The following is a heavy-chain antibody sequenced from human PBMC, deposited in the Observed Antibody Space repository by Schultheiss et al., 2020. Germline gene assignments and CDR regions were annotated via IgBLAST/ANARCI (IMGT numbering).Heavy chain of an antibody. CDR3: ARDSYYYDSSGYYSYGMDV. CDR2: IYYSGST. CDR1: GGSVSSGSYY. V-gene: IGHV4-61*01. J-gene: IGHJ6*02. D-gene: IGHD3-22*01. Sequence: TLSLTCTVSGGSVSSGSYYWSWIRQHPGKGLEWIGYIYYSGSTNYNPSLKSRVTISVDTSKNQFSLKLSSVTAADTAVYYCARDSYYYDSSGYYSYGMDVWGQGTTVTVSS.